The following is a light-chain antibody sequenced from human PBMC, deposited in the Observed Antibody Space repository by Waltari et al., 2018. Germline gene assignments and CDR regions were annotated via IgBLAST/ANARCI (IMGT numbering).Light chain of an antibody. V-gene: IGLV1-40*01. CDR3: QSYDSSLNGRV. CDR2: GNN. J-gene: IGLJ2*01. CDR1: SSKIGPGFD. Sequence: QSVLTQPPSVSGAPGQRVTISCTGSSSKIGPGFDVHWYPQVPGTAPKLLIYGNNNRPSGVPDRFSGSKSGTSASLAITGLQAEDEADYYCQSYDSSLNGRVFGGGTKLTVL.